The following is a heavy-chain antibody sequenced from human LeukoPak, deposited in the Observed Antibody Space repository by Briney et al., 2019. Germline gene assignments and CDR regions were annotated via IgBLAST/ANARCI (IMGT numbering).Heavy chain of an antibody. J-gene: IGHJ6*03. CDR2: IIPIFGTA. D-gene: IGHD1-7*01. V-gene: IGHV1-69*05. CDR1: GGTFTSYA. CDR3: ARDRYNWNYGYYYSMDV. Sequence: ASVTVSSTASGGTFTSYAISWVRQAPGQGLEWMGGIIPIFGTANYAQKFQGRVTITTDESTSTAYMELSSLSSEDTAVYYCARDRYNWNYGYYYSMDVWGKGTTVTVSS.